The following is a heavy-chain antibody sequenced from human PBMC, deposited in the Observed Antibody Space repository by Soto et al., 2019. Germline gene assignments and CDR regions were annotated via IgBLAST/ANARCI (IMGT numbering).Heavy chain of an antibody. D-gene: IGHD2-2*03. CDR2: IIPILGIA. J-gene: IGHJ3*02. CDR1: GGTLSSDT. V-gene: IGHV1-69*04. Sequence: SVTVSCQASGGTLSSDTSSWGRQAPGQGLEWMGRIIPILGIANYAQKFQGRVTITADKSTSTAYMELSSLRSEDTAVYYCARDQSPGYCSSTSCSNIWGQGTMVTVSS. CDR3: ARDQSPGYCSSTSCSNI.